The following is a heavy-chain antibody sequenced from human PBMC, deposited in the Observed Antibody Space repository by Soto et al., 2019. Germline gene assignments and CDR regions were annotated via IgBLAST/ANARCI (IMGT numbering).Heavy chain of an antibody. Sequence: GGSLRLSCAASTMSFNTYGVTWVRQAPGKGLEWVSSISSSSSYIYYADSVKGRFTISRDNAKNSLYLQMNSLRAEDTAVYYCARDREQWLVRYNDYWSQGTLVTVSS. V-gene: IGHV3-21*01. J-gene: IGHJ4*02. CDR3: ARDREQWLVRYNDY. CDR2: ISSSSSYI. D-gene: IGHD6-19*01. CDR1: TMSFNTYG.